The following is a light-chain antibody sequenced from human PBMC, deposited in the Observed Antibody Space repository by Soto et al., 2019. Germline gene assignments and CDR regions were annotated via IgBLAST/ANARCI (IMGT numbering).Light chain of an antibody. CDR3: QQYGNSPYT. CDR1: QSVSSSY. J-gene: IGKJ2*01. Sequence: EIVMTQSPGTLSVSPGERATLSCRASQSVSSSYLAWYQQRPGQSPRLLIYNAGSRATGIPERISGSGSETDFTLTIYRLEPEDFAVYYCQQYGNSPYTFGQGTKVDIK. CDR2: NAG. V-gene: IGKV3-20*01.